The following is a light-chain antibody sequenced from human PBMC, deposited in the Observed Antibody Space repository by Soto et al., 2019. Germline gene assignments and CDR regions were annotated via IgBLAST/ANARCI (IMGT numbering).Light chain of an antibody. J-gene: IGLJ2*01. CDR3: SSYTSSSPVV. V-gene: IGLV2-14*01. CDR2: EVS. Sequence: QSVLTQPTSVSGSTGESITISCTGTSSDVGGYNYVSWYQQHPGKAPKLMIYEVSNRPSGVSNRFSGSKSGNTASLTISGLQAEDEADYYCSSYTSSSPVVFGGGTKLTV. CDR1: SSDVGGYNY.